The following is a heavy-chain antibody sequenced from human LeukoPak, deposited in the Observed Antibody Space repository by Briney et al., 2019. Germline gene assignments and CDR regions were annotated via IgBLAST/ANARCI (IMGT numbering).Heavy chain of an antibody. D-gene: IGHD3-16*01. J-gene: IGHJ4*02. CDR1: GGAITNYY. CDR3: ARRGSLGEPRPFDY. CDR2: IYYTGST. V-gene: IGHV4-59*01. Sequence: SETLSLTCGVSGGAITNYYWNWIRQAPGKGLEWLGYIYYTGSTTYNPSVKSRITISLDTSKKQISLKLRSVTAADTAVYYCARRGSLGEPRPFDYWGQGSLVTVS.